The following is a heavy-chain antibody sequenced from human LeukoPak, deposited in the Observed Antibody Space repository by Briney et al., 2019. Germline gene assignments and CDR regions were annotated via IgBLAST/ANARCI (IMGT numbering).Heavy chain of an antibody. D-gene: IGHD2-2*02. Sequence: GESLKISCKGSGYSFTSYWIGWVRQMPGQGLEWMGSVYPADSDTRYSPSFEGHVTISADKSTNTAFLQRNSLQSSDSGIYFCARTQGLYGAADYWGQGTLVISSS. CDR2: VYPADSDT. CDR3: ARTQGLYGAADY. V-gene: IGHV5-51*01. J-gene: IGHJ4*02. CDR1: GYSFTSYW.